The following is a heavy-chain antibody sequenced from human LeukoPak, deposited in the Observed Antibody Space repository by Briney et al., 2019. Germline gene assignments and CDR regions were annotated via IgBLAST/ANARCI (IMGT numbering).Heavy chain of an antibody. CDR1: GYTFTSYY. Sequence: ASVKVSCKASGYTFTSYYMHWVRQAPGQGLEWMGIINPSGGSTNYAQKLQGRVTMTTDTSTSTAYMELRSLRSDDTAVYYCAREYYGSGSLYYYYGMDVWGQGTTVTVSS. J-gene: IGHJ6*02. D-gene: IGHD3-10*01. V-gene: IGHV1-46*01. CDR3: AREYYGSGSLYYYYGMDV. CDR2: INPSGGST.